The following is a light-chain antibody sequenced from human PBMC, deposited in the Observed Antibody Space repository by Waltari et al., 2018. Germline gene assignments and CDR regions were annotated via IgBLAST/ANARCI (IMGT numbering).Light chain of an antibody. CDR2: GAS. Sequence: EIVMTQSPATLSVSPGERATLSCRASQSVSSNLAWYQQKPGQAPRLLIYGASTRATGIPARFSGSGSGTEFTLTISHLEPEDFAFYFCQQYAGSPKTFGQGTRLEIK. J-gene: IGKJ5*01. V-gene: IGKV3-15*01. CDR1: QSVSSN. CDR3: QQYAGSPKT.